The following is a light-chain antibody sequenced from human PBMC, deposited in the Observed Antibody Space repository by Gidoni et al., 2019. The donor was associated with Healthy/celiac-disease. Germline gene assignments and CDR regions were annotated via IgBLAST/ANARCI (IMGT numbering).Light chain of an antibody. CDR3: SSYTSSSTLGV. CDR2: DVS. V-gene: IGLV2-14*03. J-gene: IGLJ3*02. Sequence: QSALTQPASVSGSPGQSITSSCTGTSSDVGGYNYVSWYQQHPGKAPKLMIYDVSNRPPGVANRFSGSKSGNTASLTISGLQAEDEADYYCSSYTSSSTLGVFGGGTKLTVL. CDR1: SSDVGGYNY.